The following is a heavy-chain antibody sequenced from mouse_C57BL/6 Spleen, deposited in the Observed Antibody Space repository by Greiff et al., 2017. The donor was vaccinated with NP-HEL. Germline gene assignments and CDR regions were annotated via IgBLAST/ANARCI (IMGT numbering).Heavy chain of an antibody. CDR1: GYTFTDYY. D-gene: IGHD2-4*01. CDR3: ARGADYEGFDY. CDR2: INPNNGGT. J-gene: IGHJ2*01. V-gene: IGHV1-26*01. Sequence: VQLQQSGPELVKPGASVKISCKASGYTFTDYYMNWVKQSHGKSLEWIGDINPNNGGTSYNQKFKGKATLTVDKSSSTAYMELRSLTSEDSAVYYCARGADYEGFDYWGQGTTLTVSS.